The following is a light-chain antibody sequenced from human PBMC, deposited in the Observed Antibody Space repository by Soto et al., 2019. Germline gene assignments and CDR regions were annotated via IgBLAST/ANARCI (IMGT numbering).Light chain of an antibody. Sequence: DIQMTQSPSTLSASVGDRVTITCRASQSISSWLAWYQQKPGKAPKLLIYKASSLESEVPSRFSGSGSGTEFTITISRLQPDDFANYYCQQYNSYWTFGQGTKVEIK. CDR3: QQYNSYWT. CDR2: KAS. J-gene: IGKJ1*01. CDR1: QSISSW. V-gene: IGKV1-5*03.